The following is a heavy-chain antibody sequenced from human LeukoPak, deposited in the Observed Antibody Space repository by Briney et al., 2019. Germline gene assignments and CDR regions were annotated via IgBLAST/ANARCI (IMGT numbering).Heavy chain of an antibody. D-gene: IGHD3-3*01. J-gene: IGHJ4*02. V-gene: IGHV3-30*02. CDR3: AKEGKPGIVYDEWTAVRDLGDYFDS. CDR1: AFSFKTYG. Sequence: GGSLRLSCEASAFSFKTYGMHWVRQSPGTGLEWLAFVRSDGANAHYANSVKGRFTISRDNSKSTLYLHMNSLRPEDTAIYYCAKEGKPGIVYDEWTAVRDLGDYFDSWGQGALVTVSS. CDR2: VRSDGANA.